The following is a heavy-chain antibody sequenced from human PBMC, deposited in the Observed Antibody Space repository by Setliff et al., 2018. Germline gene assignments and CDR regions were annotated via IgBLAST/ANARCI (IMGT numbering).Heavy chain of an antibody. CDR3: ARGSIAAAEY. CDR2: ISWNSGSI. Sequence: SLRLSCAASGFTFHDYAMHWVRQAPGKGLEWVSGISWNSGSIGYADSVKGRFTISRDNAKNSLYLQMNSLRAEDTALYYCARGSIAAAEYWGQGTLVTVS. V-gene: IGHV3-9*01. J-gene: IGHJ4*02. CDR1: GFTFHDYA. D-gene: IGHD6-13*01.